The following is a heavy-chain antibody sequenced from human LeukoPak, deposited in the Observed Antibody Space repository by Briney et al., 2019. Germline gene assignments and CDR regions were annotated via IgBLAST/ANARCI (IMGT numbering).Heavy chain of an antibody. D-gene: IGHD3-22*01. Sequence: SETLSLTCIVSSGFISSYYWSWIRQTPGKGLEWIAFINYSGRIKYNPSLQSRVSISLDTSRNHFSLQLRSVMAADTAVYYCARLVDYDNSGDPDIFDIWGQGTIVSIS. CDR3: ARLVDYDNSGDPDIFDI. CDR2: INYSGRI. CDR1: SGFISSYY. J-gene: IGHJ3*02. V-gene: IGHV4-59*01.